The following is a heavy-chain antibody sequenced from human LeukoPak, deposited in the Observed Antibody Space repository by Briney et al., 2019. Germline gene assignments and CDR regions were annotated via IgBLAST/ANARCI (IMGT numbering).Heavy chain of an antibody. V-gene: IGHV4-59*08. CDR3: AKFSPDYYDNKKYFDY. J-gene: IGHJ4*02. D-gene: IGHD3-22*01. CDR2: IYYSGST. Sequence: SETLSLTCTVSGGSISDHYWSWIRQPPGKGLEYIGYIYYSGSTNYNPSLKSRVTISIDTSQNQFSLKLTSVTAADTAVYYCAKFSPDYYDNKKYFDYWGQGTLVTVSS. CDR1: GGSISDHY.